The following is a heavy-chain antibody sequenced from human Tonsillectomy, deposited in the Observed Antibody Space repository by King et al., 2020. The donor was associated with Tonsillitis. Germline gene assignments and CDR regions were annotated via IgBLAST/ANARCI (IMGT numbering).Heavy chain of an antibody. J-gene: IGHJ4*02. V-gene: IGHV3-7*04. Sequence: DVQLVESGGGLVQPGGSLRLSCAASGFTFSSYWMNWVRQAPGKGLQWVANIKQDGSEKYYVDSVKGRFTISGDTAKNSLYLQMNSLRAEDTAVYYCARGDVLRYLDWLPNLYYFDYWGQGTLVTVSS. CDR3: ARGDVLRYLDWLPNLYYFDY. D-gene: IGHD3-9*01. CDR2: IKQDGSEK. CDR1: GFTFSSYW.